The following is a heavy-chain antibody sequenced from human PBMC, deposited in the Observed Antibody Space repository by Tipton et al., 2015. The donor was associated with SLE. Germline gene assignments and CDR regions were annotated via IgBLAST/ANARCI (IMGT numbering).Heavy chain of an antibody. CDR2: VYYGGST. J-gene: IGHJ4*02. Sequence: TLSLTCTVSGDSVRGSYWSWIRQPPGMGLEWIGFVYYGGSTNMGTTNYNPSLESRLDISVDTSGRLFFLKLTSVTAADTAVYYCARDTSGSFALGYWGQGTLVTVSS. CDR1: GDSVRGSY. CDR3: ARDTSGSFALGY. V-gene: IGHV4-59*02. D-gene: IGHD1-26*01.